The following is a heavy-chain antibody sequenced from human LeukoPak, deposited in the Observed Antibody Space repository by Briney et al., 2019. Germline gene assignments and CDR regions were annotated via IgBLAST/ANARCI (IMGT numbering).Heavy chain of an antibody. CDR2: ISGSGGST. CDR3: ARDGGVGATGTQDY. CDR1: GFTFSSYA. Sequence: PGGSLRLSCAASGFTFSSYAMSWVRQAPGKGLEWVSAISGSGGSTYYADSVKGRFTISRDNAKNSLYLQMNSLRAEDTAVYYCARDGGVGATGTQDYWGQGTLVTVSS. J-gene: IGHJ4*02. V-gene: IGHV3-23*01. D-gene: IGHD1-26*01.